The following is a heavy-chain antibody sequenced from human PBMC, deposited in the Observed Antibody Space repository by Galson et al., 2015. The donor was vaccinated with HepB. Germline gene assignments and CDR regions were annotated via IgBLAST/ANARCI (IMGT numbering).Heavy chain of an antibody. CDR1: GFNFSDYA. CDR3: ARVLWDSSGWTSLDY. CDR2: ISYDGTEK. D-gene: IGHD6-19*01. J-gene: IGHJ4*02. Sequence: SLRLSCAASGFNFSDYAMHWVRQAPGKGLEWVAVISYDGTEKYYGDSVKGRFTISRDNSKNTLYVQMSGLRLEDTARYYCARVLWDSSGWTSLDYWGQGTLVTVSS. V-gene: IGHV3-30*04.